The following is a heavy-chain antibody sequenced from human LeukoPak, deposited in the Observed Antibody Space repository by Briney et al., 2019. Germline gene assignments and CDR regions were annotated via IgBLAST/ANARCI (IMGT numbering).Heavy chain of an antibody. CDR1: GFSFSNYA. CDR2: ISGSGSST. J-gene: IGHJ4*02. V-gene: IGHV3-23*01. D-gene: IGHD1-14*01. Sequence: GGSLRLSCAASGFSFSNYAMSWVRQAPGKGLEWVSTISGSGSSTYYADSVKGRFTISKDNSKNTLYLQMNSLRAEDTAVYFCAKDPGQIRSFDYWGQGTLVTVSS. CDR3: AKDPGQIRSFDY.